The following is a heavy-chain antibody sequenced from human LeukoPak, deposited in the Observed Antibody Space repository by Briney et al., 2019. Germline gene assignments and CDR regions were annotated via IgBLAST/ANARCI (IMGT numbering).Heavy chain of an antibody. V-gene: IGHV4-34*01. CDR3: ARSQFDRFGELLSDY. J-gene: IGHJ4*02. CDR1: GGSFSGYY. D-gene: IGHD3-10*01. CDR2: INHSGST. Sequence: SETLSLTCAVYGGSFSGYYWSWVRQPPGKGLEWIGEINHSGSTNYNPSLKSRVTISVDTSKNQFSLKLSSVTAADTAVYYCARSQFDRFGELLSDYWGQGTLVTVSS.